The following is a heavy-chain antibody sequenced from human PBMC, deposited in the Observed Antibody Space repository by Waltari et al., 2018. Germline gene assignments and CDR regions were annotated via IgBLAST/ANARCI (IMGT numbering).Heavy chain of an antibody. CDR3: AREAGIAVAGNHFDY. D-gene: IGHD6-19*01. J-gene: IGHJ4*02. CDR2: IYTSGST. CDR1: GGSISSYY. V-gene: IGHV4-4*07. Sequence: QVQLQESGPGLVKPSETLSLTCTVSGGSISSYYWSWIRLPAGKGLEWIGRIYTSGSTNYNPSRKSRVTMSVDTSKNQFSLKLSSVTAAGTAVYYCAREAGIAVAGNHFDYWGQGTLVTVSS.